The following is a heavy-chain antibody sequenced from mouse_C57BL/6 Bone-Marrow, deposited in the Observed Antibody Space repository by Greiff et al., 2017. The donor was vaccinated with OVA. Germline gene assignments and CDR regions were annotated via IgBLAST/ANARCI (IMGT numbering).Heavy chain of an antibody. CDR2: ISSGGSYT. J-gene: IGHJ2*01. Sequence: EVQRVESGGDLVKPGGSLKLSCAASGFTFSSYGMSWVRQTPDKRLEWVATISSGGSYTYYPDSVKGRFTISRDNAKNTLYLQMSSLKSEDTAMYYCARGDSSGYWDYWGQGTTLTVSS. D-gene: IGHD3-2*02. V-gene: IGHV5-6*01. CDR1: GFTFSSYG. CDR3: ARGDSSGYWDY.